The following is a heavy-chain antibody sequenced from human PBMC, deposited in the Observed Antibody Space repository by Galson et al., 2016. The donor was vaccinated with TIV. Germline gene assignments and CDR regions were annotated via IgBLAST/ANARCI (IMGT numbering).Heavy chain of an antibody. Sequence: SVKVSCKASGYSFSRHALNWVRQAPGQGLEWMGWINTNTGNPMYAQGFTGRFVFSLDTSVSTAYLQISSLKAEDTAVYYCARDRYCSSVSCSFDNNWFDPWGPGTLVTVSS. CDR3: ARDRYCSSVSCSFDNNWFDP. CDR2: INTNTGNP. D-gene: IGHD2-2*01. V-gene: IGHV7-4-1*02. CDR1: GYSFSRHA. J-gene: IGHJ5*02.